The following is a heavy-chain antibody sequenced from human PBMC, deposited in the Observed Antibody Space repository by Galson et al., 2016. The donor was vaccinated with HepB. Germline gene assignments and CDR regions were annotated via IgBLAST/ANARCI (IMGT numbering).Heavy chain of an antibody. J-gene: IGHJ5*02. Sequence: QSGAEVKKPGESLKISCRASGYNFATYWVGWVRQIPGKGLEWMGIIYPGDSDIRYSPSFQGQVTISADKSISTAYLQWTSLKASDTAIYYCARHGGGENNWFDPWGQGTLVTVSS. CDR3: ARHGGGENNWFDP. V-gene: IGHV5-51*01. CDR1: GYNFATYW. CDR2: IYPGDSDI. D-gene: IGHD2-21*01.